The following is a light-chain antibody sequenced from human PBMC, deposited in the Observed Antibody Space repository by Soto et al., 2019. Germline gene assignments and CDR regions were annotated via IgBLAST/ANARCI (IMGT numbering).Light chain of an antibody. CDR3: QQYNDCAAWT. CDR1: QSISWY. Sequence: DIQLTQSPSTLSVSVGDRVTITCRASQSISWYLGWYQKKPGKAPKLLIYDVSTLESGVPSRFRGSGSGTEFKLTISGLQADDVVHSDCQQYNDCAAWTFGQGARVEI. V-gene: IGKV1-5*01. J-gene: IGKJ1*01. CDR2: DVS.